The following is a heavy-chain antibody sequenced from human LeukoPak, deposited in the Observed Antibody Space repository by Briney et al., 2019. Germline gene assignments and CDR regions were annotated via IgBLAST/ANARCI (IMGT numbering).Heavy chain of an antibody. CDR1: GFTFSGYS. CDR2: ISTSSTII. V-gene: IGHV3-48*02. Sequence: GRSLRLSCAASGFTFSGYSMNWVRQAPGKGLEWVSFISTSSTIIYYADSVRGRFTISRDNAKNSLYLQMNSLRDEDTAVYYCARNPAGIGDYWGQGTLVTVSS. D-gene: IGHD1-26*01. J-gene: IGHJ4*02. CDR3: ARNPAGIGDY.